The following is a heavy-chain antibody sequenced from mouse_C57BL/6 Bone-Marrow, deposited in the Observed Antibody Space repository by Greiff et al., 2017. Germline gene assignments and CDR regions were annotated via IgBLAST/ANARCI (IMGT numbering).Heavy chain of an antibody. CDR3: TPIIYDGYYVRSYWYFDV. CDR1: GFNIKDDY. Sequence: EVQLQQSGAELVRPGASVKLSCTASGFNIKDDYMHWVKQRPEQGLEWIGWIDPENGDTEYASKFQGKATITADTSSNTAYLQLSSLTSEDTAVYYCTPIIYDGYYVRSYWYFDVWGTGTTVTVSS. D-gene: IGHD2-3*01. J-gene: IGHJ1*03. V-gene: IGHV14-4*01. CDR2: IDPENGDT.